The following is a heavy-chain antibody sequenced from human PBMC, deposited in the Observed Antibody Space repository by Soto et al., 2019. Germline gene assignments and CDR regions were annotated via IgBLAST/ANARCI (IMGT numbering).Heavy chain of an antibody. CDR1: GGSISSGGYY. CDR2: IYYSGRT. V-gene: IGHV4-31*03. CDR3: AREYCSSTSCFAAFDI. Sequence: QVQLQESGPGLVKPSQTLSLTCTVSGGSISSGGYYWSWIRQHPGKGLEWIGYIYYSGRTYYNTSLKSRVTISVDTSKNQFSLKLSSVTAADTAVYYCAREYCSSTSCFAAFDIWGQGTMVTVSS. J-gene: IGHJ3*02. D-gene: IGHD2-2*01.